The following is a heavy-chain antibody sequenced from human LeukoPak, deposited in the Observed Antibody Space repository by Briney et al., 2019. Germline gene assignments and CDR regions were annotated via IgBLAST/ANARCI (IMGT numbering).Heavy chain of an antibody. CDR3: ARQIRLGELSPAY. CDR1: GYTFTDYF. Sequence: ASVKVSCKASGYTFTDYFLHWVRQAPGQGLEWMGWINPNSGGTNYAQKFQGRVTMTRDTSISTAYMDLSRLRSEDTAVYYCARQIRLGELSPAYWGQGTLVTVSS. J-gene: IGHJ4*02. CDR2: INPNSGGT. D-gene: IGHD3-16*02. V-gene: IGHV1-2*02.